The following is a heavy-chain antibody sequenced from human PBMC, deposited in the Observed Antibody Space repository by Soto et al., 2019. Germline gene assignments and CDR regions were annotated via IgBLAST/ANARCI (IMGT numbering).Heavy chain of an antibody. D-gene: IGHD3-10*01. Sequence: QVQLVQSGAEVKKPGSSVKVSCKASGGTFSSYAISWVRQAPGQGLEWMGGIIPIFGTANYAQKFQGRVTNTADESTSTAYMGLSSLRSEDTAVYYCARARTYYYGSGSYPPGDWGQGTLVTVSS. CDR1: GGTFSSYA. J-gene: IGHJ4*02. V-gene: IGHV1-69*01. CDR3: ARARTYYYGSGSYPPGD. CDR2: IIPIFGTA.